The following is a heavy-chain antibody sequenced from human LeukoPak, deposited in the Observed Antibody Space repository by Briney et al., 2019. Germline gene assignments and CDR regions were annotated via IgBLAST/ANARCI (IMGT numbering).Heavy chain of an antibody. J-gene: IGHJ4*02. CDR1: GLTFDDYG. V-gene: IGHV3-20*04. Sequence: GGSLRLSCAASGLTFDDYGMSWVRQVPGKGLQWVSGINWTGRSTAYTGFVRGRFTISRDSAKNSLYLQMDSLRADDTAFYYCVRWSGRETTDLQYWGQGALVTVSS. D-gene: IGHD4-17*01. CDR2: INWTGRST. CDR3: VRWSGRETTDLQY.